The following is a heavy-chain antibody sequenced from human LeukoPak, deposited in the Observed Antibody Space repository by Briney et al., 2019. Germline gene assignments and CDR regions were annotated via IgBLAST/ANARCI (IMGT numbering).Heavy chain of an antibody. V-gene: IGHV1-2*02. J-gene: IGHJ3*02. CDR3: ARDRESYNAFDI. CDR1: GYTFTGYY. CDR2: INPNSGGT. Sequence: ASVKVSCKASGYTFTGYYMHWVRQAPGQGLEWMGWINPNSGGTNYAQKFQGRVTMTRGTSISTAYMELSRLRSDDTAVYYCARDRESYNAFDIWGQGTMVTVSS. D-gene: IGHD1-26*01.